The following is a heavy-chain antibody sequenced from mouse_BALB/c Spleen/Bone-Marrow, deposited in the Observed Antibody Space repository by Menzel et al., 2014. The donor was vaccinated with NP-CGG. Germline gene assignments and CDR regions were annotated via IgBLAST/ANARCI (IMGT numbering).Heavy chain of an antibody. CDR1: GFNIKDTY. J-gene: IGHJ3*01. CDR3: APYYYGRWFAN. Sequence: VQLQQSGAALVKPGASVKLSCTASGFNIKDTYMHWVKQRPEQGLEWIGRIDPANGNIKYDPKFQGKATITADTSSNTAYLQLSSLTSEDTAVDYCAPYYYGRWFANWGQGTLVTVSA. D-gene: IGHD1-1*01. CDR2: IDPANGNI. V-gene: IGHV14-3*02.